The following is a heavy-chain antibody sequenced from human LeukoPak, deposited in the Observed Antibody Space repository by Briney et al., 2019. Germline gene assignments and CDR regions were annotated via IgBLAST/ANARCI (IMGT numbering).Heavy chain of an antibody. CDR2: IYYSGST. CDR1: GGSISSSSYY. J-gene: IGHJ3*02. V-gene: IGHV4-39*01. CDR3: ARRPSSTSCYKRACGAFDI. D-gene: IGHD2-2*02. Sequence: SETLSLTCTVSGGSISSSSYYWGWIRQPPGKGLEWIGSIYYSGSTYYNPSLKSRVTISVDTSKNQFSLKLSSVTAADTAVYYCARRPSSTSCYKRACGAFDIWGPGTMVTVSS.